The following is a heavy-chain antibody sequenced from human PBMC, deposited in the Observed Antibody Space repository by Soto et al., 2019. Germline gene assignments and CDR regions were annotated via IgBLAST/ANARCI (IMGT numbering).Heavy chain of an antibody. D-gene: IGHD6-6*01. CDR3: ARGPPRNLAARPFDY. V-gene: IGHV3-33*01. J-gene: IGHJ4*02. CDR1: GFTFSSYG. CDR2: IWYDGSNK. Sequence: GGSLRLSCAASGFTFSSYGMHWVRQAPGKGLEWVAVIWYDGSNKYYADSVKGRFTISRDNSKNTLYLQMNSLRAEDTAVYYCARGPPRNLAARPFDYWGQGTLVTVSS.